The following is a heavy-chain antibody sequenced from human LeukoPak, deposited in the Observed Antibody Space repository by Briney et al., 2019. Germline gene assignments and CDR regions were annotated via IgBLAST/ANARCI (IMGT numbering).Heavy chain of an antibody. J-gene: IGHJ4*02. D-gene: IGHD3-10*01. CDR2: ISSNGSTI. CDR3: ARGVGRFGELTYYFDY. Sequence: GGSLRLSCAASGFIFSNYEMNWVRQAPGKGLEWISYISSNGSTIYYAGSVKGRFTISRDNAKKSLYLQMNSLRAEDTAVYYCARGVGRFGELTYYFDYWGQGTLVTVSS. V-gene: IGHV3-48*03. CDR1: GFIFSNYE.